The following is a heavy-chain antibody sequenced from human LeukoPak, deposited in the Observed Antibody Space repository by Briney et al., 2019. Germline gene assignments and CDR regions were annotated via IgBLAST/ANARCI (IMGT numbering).Heavy chain of an antibody. D-gene: IGHD3-22*01. Sequence: GGSLRLSCAASGFTFSSYSMNWVRQAPGKGLEWVSYISSSSSTIYYADSVKGRFTISRDNAKNSLYLQMNSLRAEDTAVYYCATRGTSGYYYLDSWGQGTRVTVSS. CDR2: ISSSSSTI. CDR1: GFTFSSYS. CDR3: ATRGTSGYYYLDS. J-gene: IGHJ4*02. V-gene: IGHV3-48*04.